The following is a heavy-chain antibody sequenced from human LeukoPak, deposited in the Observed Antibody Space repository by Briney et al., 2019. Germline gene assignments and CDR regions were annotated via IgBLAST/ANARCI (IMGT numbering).Heavy chain of an antibody. J-gene: IGHJ4*02. CDR3: ARKEVVVITRGYFDY. V-gene: IGHV4-59*05. Sequence: SETLSLTCTVSGGSISSYYWSWIRQPPGKGLEWIGSIYYSGSTYYNPSLKSRVTISVDTSKNQFSLKLSSVTAADTAVYYCARKEVVVITRGYFDYWGQGTLVTVSS. D-gene: IGHD3-22*01. CDR2: IYYSGST. CDR1: GGSISSYY.